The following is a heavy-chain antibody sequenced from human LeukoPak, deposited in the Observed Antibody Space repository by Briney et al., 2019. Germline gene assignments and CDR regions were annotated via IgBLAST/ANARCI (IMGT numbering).Heavy chain of an antibody. CDR3: AKDVGKWESLHFFDY. J-gene: IGHJ4*02. Sequence: GGSLRLSCLTSGFSLSTNAMSWVRQAPGKGLEWISGISGSGASTYYADSVKGRFTISRDDSRNTLYLQMNSLRGDDTAVYYCAKDVGKWESLHFFDYWGQGTLVTVSS. V-gene: IGHV3-23*01. CDR1: GFSLSTNA. D-gene: IGHD1-26*01. CDR2: ISGSGAST.